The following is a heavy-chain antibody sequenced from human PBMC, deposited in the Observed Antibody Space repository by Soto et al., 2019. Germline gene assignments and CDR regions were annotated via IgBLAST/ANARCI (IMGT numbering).Heavy chain of an antibody. V-gene: IGHV6-1*01. CDR3: VRRGSGGYIDC. J-gene: IGHJ4*02. D-gene: IGHD3-22*01. CDR2: TYQRSNWFK. CDR1: GDSVSSNSAA. Sequence: PSQTLSPTCALSGDSVSSNSAAWNWIRQPPSRGPEWLGRTYQRSNWFKHYAVSVKSRITKKPDTYKILFSLELSSGPPEDTAVYYGVRRGSGGYIDCWGEGTVVSLSS.